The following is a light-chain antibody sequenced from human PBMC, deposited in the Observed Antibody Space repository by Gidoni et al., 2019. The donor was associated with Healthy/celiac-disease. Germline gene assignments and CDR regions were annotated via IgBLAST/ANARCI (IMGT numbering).Light chain of an antibody. CDR2: AAS. Sequence: DIQMPQSPSSLSASVGDRVTITCRARQSISSYLNWYQQKPGKAPKLLIYAASSLQSGVPSRFSGSGSGTDFTLTISSPQPEDFATYYCQQSYSTLMYTFGQGTKLEIK. V-gene: IGKV1-39*01. J-gene: IGKJ2*01. CDR3: QQSYSTLMYT. CDR1: QSISSY.